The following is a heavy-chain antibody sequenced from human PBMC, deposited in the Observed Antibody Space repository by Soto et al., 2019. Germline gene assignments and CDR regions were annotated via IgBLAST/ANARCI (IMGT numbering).Heavy chain of an antibody. CDR3: AREKGIAVAKYYFDY. Sequence: QVQLVQSGAEVKKPGSSVKVSCKASGGTFSSYTISWVRQAPGQGLEWMGRIIPILGIANYAQKFQGRVTITADKSTSTAYMELRSLRSEDTAVYYCAREKGIAVAKYYFDYWGQGTLVTVSS. J-gene: IGHJ4*02. V-gene: IGHV1-69*08. D-gene: IGHD6-19*01. CDR2: IIPILGIA. CDR1: GGTFSSYT.